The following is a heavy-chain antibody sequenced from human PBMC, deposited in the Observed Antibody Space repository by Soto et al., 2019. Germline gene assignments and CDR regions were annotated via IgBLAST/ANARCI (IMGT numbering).Heavy chain of an antibody. V-gene: IGHV1-3*04. Sequence: EASVKVSCKASGNSVTSYAVHWVRHAPGERLEWMGWINTGTGDTKSAQKFQGRVTITRDTSASTAYMELSRLTSEDTAIYHCARGAYDFWSGYQHFDYWGQGTLVTVSS. CDR2: INTGTGDT. CDR1: GNSVTSYA. D-gene: IGHD3-3*01. J-gene: IGHJ4*02. CDR3: ARGAYDFWSGYQHFDY.